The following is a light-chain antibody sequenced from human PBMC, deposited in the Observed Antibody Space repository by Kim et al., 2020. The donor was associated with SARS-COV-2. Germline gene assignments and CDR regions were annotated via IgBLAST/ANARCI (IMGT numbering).Light chain of an antibody. CDR1: SSDVGGYNF. CDR2: EVT. Sequence: GQAITISCTGTSSDVGGYNFVSWQQQYPGKAPKLLIYEVTKRPSGVPDRFSGSKSGNTASLTVSGLQAEDEADYYCSSYAGNNILVFGGGTQLTVL. CDR3: SSYAGNNILV. V-gene: IGLV2-8*01. J-gene: IGLJ2*01.